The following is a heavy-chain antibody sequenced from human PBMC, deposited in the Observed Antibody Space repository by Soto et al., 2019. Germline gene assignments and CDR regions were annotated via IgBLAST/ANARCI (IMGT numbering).Heavy chain of an antibody. CDR3: ARGTRSGSYYYYGLDV. CDR1: GGTFSSYA. J-gene: IGHJ6*02. V-gene: IGHV1-69*06. Sequence: SVKVSCKASGGTFSSYAISWVRQAPGQGLEWMGGIIPIFGTTNYARRFQGRVTITADKSTSTAYMELRSLRSEDTAVYYCARGTRSGSYYYYGLDVWGQGXTVTVSS. CDR2: IIPIFGTT. D-gene: IGHD1-26*01.